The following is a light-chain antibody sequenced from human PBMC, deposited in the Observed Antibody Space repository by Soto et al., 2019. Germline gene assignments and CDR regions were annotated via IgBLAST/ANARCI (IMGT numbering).Light chain of an antibody. CDR2: DDT. V-gene: IGLV3-21*02. CDR3: QLWDGSCDQGV. J-gene: IGLJ3*02. CDR1: NIATKS. Sequence: SSELTQSPSVSVAPGQTAKITCGAVNIATKSVHWSHQKPGQAPVLVVYDDTDRPSGIPERFSASKSGATATLTITRVEAGDEADYYCQLWDGSCDQGVFGGGTMGTVL.